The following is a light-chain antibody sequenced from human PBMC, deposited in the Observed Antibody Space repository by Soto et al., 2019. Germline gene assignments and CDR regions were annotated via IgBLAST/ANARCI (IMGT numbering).Light chain of an antibody. V-gene: IGLV2-14*01. CDR1: SSDVGGYNY. CDR2: EVS. CDR3: SSYTSNNTQV. Sequence: QSVLTQPASVSLSPGQSITISCTGTSSDVGGYNYVSWYQQHPGKAPKLMIYEVSNRPSGVPNRFSGSKSGNTASLTISGLQAEDEADYYCSSYTSNNTQVFGTGTKVTVL. J-gene: IGLJ1*01.